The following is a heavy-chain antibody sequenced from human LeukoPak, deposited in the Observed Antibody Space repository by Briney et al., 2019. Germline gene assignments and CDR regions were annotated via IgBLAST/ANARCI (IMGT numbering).Heavy chain of an antibody. CDR3: AGDLSYYYDSSGYYY. D-gene: IGHD3-22*01. CDR1: GGTFSSYA. J-gene: IGHJ4*02. Sequence: SVKISCKASGGTFSSYAISWVRQAPGQGLEWMGRIIPIFGTANYAQRFQGRVTITTDESTSTAYMELSSLRPEDTAVYYCAGDLSYYYDSSGYYYWGQGTLVTVSS. CDR2: IIPIFGTA. V-gene: IGHV1-69*05.